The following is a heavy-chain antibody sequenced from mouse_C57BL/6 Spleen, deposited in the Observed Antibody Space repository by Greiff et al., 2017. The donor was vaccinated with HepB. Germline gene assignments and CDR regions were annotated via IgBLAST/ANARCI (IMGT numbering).Heavy chain of an antibody. J-gene: IGHJ2*01. CDR1: GYSFTGYF. V-gene: IGHV1-20*01. CDR3: ARQGSLDY. Sequence: EVQLVESGPELVKPGDSVKISCKASGYSFTGYFMNWVMQSHGKSLEWIGRINPYNGDTFYNQKFKGKATLTVDKSSSTAHMELRSLTSEDSAVYYCARQGSLDYWGQGTTLTVSS. CDR2: INPYNGDT.